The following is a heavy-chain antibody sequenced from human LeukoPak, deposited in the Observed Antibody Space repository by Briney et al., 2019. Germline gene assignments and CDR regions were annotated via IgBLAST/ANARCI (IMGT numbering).Heavy chain of an antibody. CDR3: ARDGVVVAGTRRAFDI. CDR2: INSGSSTI. CDR1: RFTFSSYS. J-gene: IGHJ3*02. Sequence: QAGGSLRLSCAGPRFTFSSYSMNWVRQAPGKGLEWVSYINSGSSTIYYADSVKGRFTISRDNAKNSLYLQMNSLRGEDTAVYYCARDGVVVAGTRRAFDIWGQGTMVTVSS. D-gene: IGHD6-19*01. V-gene: IGHV3-48*01.